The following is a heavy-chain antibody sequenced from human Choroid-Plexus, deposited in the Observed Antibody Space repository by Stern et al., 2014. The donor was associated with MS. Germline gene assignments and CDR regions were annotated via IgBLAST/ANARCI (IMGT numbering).Heavy chain of an antibody. J-gene: IGHJ5*02. CDR2: VSYDGSNK. Sequence: VQLEESGGGVVQPGRPLRLSCVASGFTFGSCAMHWVRQAPGKGVEWVAGVSYDGSNKYYEDSVKGRFTISRDNSQKTLYMQMSSLRPEDTAVYYCAKDRQYLTYFFDHWGQGSLVTVSS. V-gene: IGHV3-30*18. D-gene: IGHD2/OR15-2a*01. CDR1: GFTFGSCA. CDR3: AKDRQYLTYFFDH.